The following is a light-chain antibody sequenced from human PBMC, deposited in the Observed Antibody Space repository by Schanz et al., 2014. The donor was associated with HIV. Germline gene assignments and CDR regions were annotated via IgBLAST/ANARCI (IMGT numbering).Light chain of an antibody. CDR1: SSDVGGYNY. CDR3: SSYTTTNTWL. Sequence: QSVLTQPASVSGSPGQSITISCTGTSSDVGGYNYVSWYQQHPGKAPKLMIYDVSNRPSGVSSRFSGSKSGNTASLTISALQAEDEADYYCSSYTTTNTWLFGGGTKLTVL. J-gene: IGLJ3*02. V-gene: IGLV2-14*03. CDR2: DVS.